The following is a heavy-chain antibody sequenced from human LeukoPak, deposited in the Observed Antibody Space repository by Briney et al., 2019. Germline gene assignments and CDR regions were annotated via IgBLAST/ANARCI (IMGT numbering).Heavy chain of an antibody. CDR2: IYYSGST. V-gene: IGHV4-30-4*02. J-gene: IGHJ6*03. CDR3: ARVRRLELPPGNFYYYMDV. CDR1: GGSISSGDYY. Sequence: PSETLSLTCTVSGGSISSGDYYWSWIRQPPGKGLEWIGYIYYSGSTYYNPSLKSRVTISVDTSKNQFSLKLSSVTAADTAVYYCARVRRLELPPGNFYYYMDVWGKGTTVTVSS. D-gene: IGHD1-7*01.